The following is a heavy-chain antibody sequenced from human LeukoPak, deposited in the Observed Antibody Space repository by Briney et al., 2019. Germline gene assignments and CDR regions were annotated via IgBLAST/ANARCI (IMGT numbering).Heavy chain of an antibody. J-gene: IGHJ4*02. CDR3: AKDQRFLEWSPYYFDY. CDR2: IRYDGSNK. CDR1: GFTFGSYG. D-gene: IGHD3-3*01. V-gene: IGHV3-30*02. Sequence: GGSLRLSCAASGFTFGSYGMHWVRQAPGKGLEWVAFIRYDGSNKYYADSVKGRFTVSRDNSKNTLYLQMNSLRAEDTAVYYCAKDQRFLEWSPYYFDYWGQGTLATVSS.